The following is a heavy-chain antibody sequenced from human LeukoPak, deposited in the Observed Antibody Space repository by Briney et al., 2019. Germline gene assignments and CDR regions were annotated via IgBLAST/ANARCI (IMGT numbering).Heavy chain of an antibody. J-gene: IGHJ2*01. V-gene: IGHV1-69*05. CDR2: INPILGTA. Sequence: SVNVSCKASGGTFSSYAISEVRQAPRQGVEWMGRINPILGTANYAQNFQGTSTNTTDESTSTAYLEASILRSQDTGLFFFARVGGNTSWYFALGGRGRLVTAYS. CDR3: ARVGGNTSWYFAL. CDR1: GGTFSSYA. D-gene: IGHD4-23*01.